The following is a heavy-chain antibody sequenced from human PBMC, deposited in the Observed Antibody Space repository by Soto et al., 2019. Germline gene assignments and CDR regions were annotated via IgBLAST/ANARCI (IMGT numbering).Heavy chain of an antibody. CDR2: IYPGDSDT. CDR1: GYSFTSYW. Sequence: PGESLKISCKGSGYSFTSYWIGWVRQMPGKGLEWMGIIYPGDSDTRYSPSFQGQVTISADKSISTAYLQWSSLKASDTAMHYCASHPPGKFTNAPAAIGDYWGQGTLVTVSS. D-gene: IGHD2-2*02. V-gene: IGHV5-51*01. J-gene: IGHJ4*02. CDR3: ASHPPGKFTNAPAAIGDY.